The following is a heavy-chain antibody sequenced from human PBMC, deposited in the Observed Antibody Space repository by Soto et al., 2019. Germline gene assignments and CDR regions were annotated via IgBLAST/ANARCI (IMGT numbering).Heavy chain of an antibody. CDR1: GFTVSSNY. J-gene: IGHJ6*02. V-gene: IGHV3-53*02. CDR3: ARDRHYYYGMDV. Sequence: EVQLVETGGGLIQPEGSLRLSCAASGFTVSSNYMSWVRQAPGKGLEWVSVIYSGGSTYYADSVKGRFTISRDNSKNTLYLQMNSLRAEDTAVYYCARDRHYYYGMDVWGQGTTVTVSS. CDR2: IYSGGST.